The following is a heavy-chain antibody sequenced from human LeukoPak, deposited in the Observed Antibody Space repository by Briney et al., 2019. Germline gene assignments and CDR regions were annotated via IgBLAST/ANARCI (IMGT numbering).Heavy chain of an antibody. CDR1: GGSISSYY. J-gene: IGHJ4*02. Sequence: SETLSLTCTVSGGSISSYYWSWIRQPPGKGLEWIGYIYYSGSTNYNPSLKSRVTISVDTSKNQFSLKLSSVTAADTAVYCCARRGYSYDYFDYWGQGTLVTVSS. D-gene: IGHD5-18*01. CDR3: ARRGYSYDYFDY. CDR2: IYYSGST. V-gene: IGHV4-59*08.